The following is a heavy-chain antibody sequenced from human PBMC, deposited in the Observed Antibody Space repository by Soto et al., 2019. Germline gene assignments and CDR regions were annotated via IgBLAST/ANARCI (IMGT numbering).Heavy chain of an antibody. CDR3: GRDQGYSHY. CDR1: GFTLSRNH. Sequence: WGSLRHSRGDPGFTLSRNHMIWVRQAPGKGLEWVSVIYSGGSTYYADSVKGRFTISRDNSKNTLYLQMNSLRAEDTAVYYCGRDQGYSHYWGQGTLVTVSS. J-gene: IGHJ4*02. D-gene: IGHD5-18*01. CDR2: IYSGGST. V-gene: IGHV3-66*01.